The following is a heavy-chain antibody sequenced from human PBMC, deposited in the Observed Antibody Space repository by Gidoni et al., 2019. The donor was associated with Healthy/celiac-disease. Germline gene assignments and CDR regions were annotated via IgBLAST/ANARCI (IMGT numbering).Heavy chain of an antibody. CDR3: AKGITGTTAVGWFDP. Sequence: QVQLQESGPGLVKPSETLSLTCVFPGYSITSGYYWGWIRQPPGKGLEWIGSIYHSGSTYYNPSLKSRVTISVDTSKNQFSLKLSSGTAADTAVYYCAKGITGTTAVGWFDPWGQGTLVTVSS. V-gene: IGHV4-38-2*01. J-gene: IGHJ5*02. D-gene: IGHD1-20*01. CDR1: GYSITSGYY. CDR2: IYHSGST.